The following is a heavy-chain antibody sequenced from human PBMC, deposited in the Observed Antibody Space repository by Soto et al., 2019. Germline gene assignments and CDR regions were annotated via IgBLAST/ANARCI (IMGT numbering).Heavy chain of an antibody. V-gene: IGHV1-58*01. CDR2: IVVGSGNT. Sequence: GASVKVSCKASGFTFTSSAVQWVRQARGQRLEWIGWIVVGSGNTNYAQKFQERVTITRDMSTSTAYMELSSLRSEDTAVYYCAKGIRSRIAAAVSGDYYGVDVWGQGTTVTVSS. D-gene: IGHD6-13*01. CDR3: AKGIRSRIAAAVSGDYYGVDV. J-gene: IGHJ6*02. CDR1: GFTFTSSA.